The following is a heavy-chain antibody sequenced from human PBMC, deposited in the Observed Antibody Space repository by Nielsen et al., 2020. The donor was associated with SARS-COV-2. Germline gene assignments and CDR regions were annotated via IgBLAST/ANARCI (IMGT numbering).Heavy chain of an antibody. D-gene: IGHD6-13*01. Sequence: SETLSLTCTVSGGSVSSGSYYWSWIRQPPGKGLEWIGYIYYSGSTNYNPSLKSRVTISVDTSKNQFSLKLSSVTAADTAVYYCARVVTGSSWYYFDYWDQGTLVTVSS. V-gene: IGHV4-61*01. CDR2: IYYSGST. J-gene: IGHJ4*02. CDR3: ARVVTGSSWYYFDY. CDR1: GGSVSSGSYY.